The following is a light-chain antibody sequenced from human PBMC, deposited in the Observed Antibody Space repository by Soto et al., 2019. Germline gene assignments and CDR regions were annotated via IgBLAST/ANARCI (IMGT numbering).Light chain of an antibody. CDR3: QQYYSTLIT. CDR1: QGVLYSSNNKNY. J-gene: IGKJ4*01. Sequence: DIVMTQSPDSLAVSLGERATINCKSSQGVLYSSNNKNYLAWYQQKPGQPPKLLIYWASTRESGVPDRFSGSGSGTDFTLTISSLQAEDVAVYYCQQYYSTLITFGGGTKVDI. V-gene: IGKV4-1*01. CDR2: WAS.